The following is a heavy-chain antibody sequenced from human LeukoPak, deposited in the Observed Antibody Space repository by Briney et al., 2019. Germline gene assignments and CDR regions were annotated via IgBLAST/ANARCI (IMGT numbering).Heavy chain of an antibody. V-gene: IGHV3-49*04. Sequence: GRSLRLSCTASGFTFGDYAMSWVRQAPGKGLEWVGFIRSKAYGGTTEYAASVKGRFTISRDDSKSIAYLQMNSLKTEDTAVYYCTRELVGATPYYYGMDVWGQGTTVTVSS. CDR3: TRELVGATPYYYGMDV. CDR1: GFTFGDYA. D-gene: IGHD1-26*01. CDR2: IRSKAYGGTT. J-gene: IGHJ6*02.